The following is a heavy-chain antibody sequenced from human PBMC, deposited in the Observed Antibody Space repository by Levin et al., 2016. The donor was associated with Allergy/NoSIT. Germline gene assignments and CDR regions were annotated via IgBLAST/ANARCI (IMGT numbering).Heavy chain of an antibody. V-gene: IGHV3-30*18. CDR3: AKDLLEWLFLIYYMDV. CDR2: ISYDGSNK. D-gene: IGHD3-3*01. Sequence: VRQMPGKGLEWVAVISYDGSNKYYADSVKGRFTISRDNSKNTLYLQMNSLRAEDTAVYYCAKDLLEWLFLIYYMDVWGKGTTVTVSS. J-gene: IGHJ6*03.